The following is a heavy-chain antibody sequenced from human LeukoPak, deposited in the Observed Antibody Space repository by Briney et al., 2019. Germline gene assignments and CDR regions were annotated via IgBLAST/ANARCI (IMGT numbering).Heavy chain of an antibody. J-gene: IGHJ4*02. CDR2: INPTGGST. CDR3: ARGSSGSYYHTRDRDYLDY. D-gene: IGHD1-26*01. CDR1: GYTFTSYY. Sequence: ASVKVSCKASGYTFTSYYMHWVRQAPGQGLEWMGIINPTGGSTNYAQKFQGRVTMTRDTSTSTVYMELSSLRSEDTAVYYCARGSSGSYYHTRDRDYLDYWGQGTLVTVSS. V-gene: IGHV1-46*01.